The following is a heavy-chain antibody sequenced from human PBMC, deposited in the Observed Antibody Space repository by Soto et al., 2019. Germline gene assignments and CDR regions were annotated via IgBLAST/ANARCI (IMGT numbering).Heavy chain of an antibody. CDR3: VMVDNYVTPTPQDV. Sequence: ASVKVSCKTSGYTFTSFGISWVRQAPGQGLEWMGWITTDKGKTNYAQKFQGRVTMTTDTSTSTAYMDLGSLTSDDTAVYYCVMVDNYVTPTPQDVWGQGTTVTVSS. D-gene: IGHD3-16*01. CDR2: ITTDKGKT. CDR1: GYTFTSFG. J-gene: IGHJ6*02. V-gene: IGHV1-18*01.